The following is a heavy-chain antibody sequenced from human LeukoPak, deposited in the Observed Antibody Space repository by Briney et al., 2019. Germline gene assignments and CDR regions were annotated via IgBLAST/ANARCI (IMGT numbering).Heavy chain of an antibody. V-gene: IGHV4-39*07. J-gene: IGHJ4*02. CDR3: AGCSGGSCYDFDY. D-gene: IGHD2-15*01. Sequence: SETLSLTCSVSPASISGSDCFWGWIRQPPGKGLEWIGSIFYSGDTYYNPSLKSRVTISVDTSKNQFSLKLSSVTAADTAVYYCAGCSGGSCYDFDYWGQGTLVTVSS. CDR2: IFYSGDT. CDR1: PASISGSDCF.